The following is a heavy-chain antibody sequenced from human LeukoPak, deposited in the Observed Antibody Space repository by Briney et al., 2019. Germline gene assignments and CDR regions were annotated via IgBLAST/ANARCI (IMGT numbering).Heavy chain of an antibody. CDR1: GITLNSYW. Sequence: GGSLRLSCEASGITLNSYWMSWVRQAPGKGLEWMANINQDGSEKYYVDSVEGRFTISRDNANNSLYLQMNSLRAEDTAVYYCATGLYSGSYSGFDYWGQGTLVTVSS. CDR3: ATGLYSGSYSGFDY. D-gene: IGHD1-26*01. V-gene: IGHV3-7*03. J-gene: IGHJ4*02. CDR2: INQDGSEK.